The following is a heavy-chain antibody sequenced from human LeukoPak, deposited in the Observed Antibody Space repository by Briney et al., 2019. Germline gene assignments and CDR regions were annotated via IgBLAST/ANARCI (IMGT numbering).Heavy chain of an antibody. CDR3: ARLTYYDFWSGYNYAFDI. D-gene: IGHD3-3*01. CDR1: GYTFTCYY. CDR2: INPSSGGT. V-gene: IGHV1-2*02. J-gene: IGHJ3*02. Sequence: ASVKVSCQASGYTFTCYYMHWVRQAPGQGLEWMGWINPSSGGTNYVQKFRGRVTMTRDTSISTAYMELSRLRSDDTVVYYCARLTYYDFWSGYNYAFDIWGQGTMVTVSS.